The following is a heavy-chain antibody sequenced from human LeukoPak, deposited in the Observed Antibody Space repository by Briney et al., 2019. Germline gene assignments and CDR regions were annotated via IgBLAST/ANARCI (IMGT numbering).Heavy chain of an antibody. D-gene: IGHD3-16*01. CDR1: VFTFSTYG. J-gene: IGHJ1*01. Sequence: GRSLRLSCAASVFTFSTYGMHWVRQAPGKGLEWVAVIWYDGTDKYYADSVKGRFTISRDNSKNTLYLEMNSLRAEDTAVYYCSRAGGMTSEYFQHWGQGTLVTVSS. V-gene: IGHV3-33*01. CDR3: SRAGGMTSEYFQH. CDR2: IWYDGTDK.